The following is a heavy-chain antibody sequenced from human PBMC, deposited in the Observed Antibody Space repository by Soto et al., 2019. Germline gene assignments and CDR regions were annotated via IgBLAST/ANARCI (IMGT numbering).Heavy chain of an antibody. V-gene: IGHV4-31*03. J-gene: IGHJ6*02. CDR1: GGSISSGGYY. CDR3: ARGIVGATYYYYGMDV. D-gene: IGHD1-26*01. CDR2: IYYSGST. Sequence: SETLSLTCTVSGGSISSGGYYWSWIRQHPGKGLEWIGYIYYSGSTYYNPSLKSRVTISVDTSKNQFSLKLSSVTAADTAAYYCARGIVGATYYYYGMDVWGQGTTVTVSS.